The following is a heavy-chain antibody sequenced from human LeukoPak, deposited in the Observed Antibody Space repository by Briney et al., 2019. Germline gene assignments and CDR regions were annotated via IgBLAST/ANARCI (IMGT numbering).Heavy chain of an antibody. Sequence: ASVKVSCKASGYTFTGYYMHWVRQAPGQGLEWMGWINPNSGGTNYAQKFQGRVTMTRDTSISTAYVELSRLRSDDTAVYYCARGGRTELLWFGELHYWGQGTLVIVSS. J-gene: IGHJ4*02. CDR1: GYTFTGYY. CDR3: ARGGRTELLWFGELHY. D-gene: IGHD3-10*01. V-gene: IGHV1-2*02. CDR2: INPNSGGT.